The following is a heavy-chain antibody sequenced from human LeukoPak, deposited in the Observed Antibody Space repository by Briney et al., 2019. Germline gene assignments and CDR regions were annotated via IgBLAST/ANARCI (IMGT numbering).Heavy chain of an antibody. CDR3: AREGAGGFNSYAFDI. Sequence: QPVGSLRLSSAASGFTLSSYAMHWVRQAPGKGLGRVALISYDGSNKYYADSVKGRFTNSRDNSKNTLYLQMNSLRAEDTAVYYCAREGAGGFNSYAFDIWGQGTMVTVSS. D-gene: IGHD5-24*01. CDR2: ISYDGSNK. J-gene: IGHJ3*02. CDR1: GFTLSSYA. V-gene: IGHV3-30*04.